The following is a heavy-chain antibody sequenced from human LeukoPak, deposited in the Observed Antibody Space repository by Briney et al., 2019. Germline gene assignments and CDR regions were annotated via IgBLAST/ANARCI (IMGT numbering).Heavy chain of an antibody. Sequence: GGSLRLSCAVSGFTFNIYAIAWVRQAPGKGLEWVSTISDSGDTTYYADSVKGRFTISRDNAKNTLYLQMNSLRAEDTAVYYCARVGGHYDYWGQGTLVTVSS. CDR3: ARVGGHYDY. J-gene: IGHJ4*02. CDR1: GFTFNIYA. V-gene: IGHV3-23*01. D-gene: IGHD2-15*01. CDR2: ISDSGDTT.